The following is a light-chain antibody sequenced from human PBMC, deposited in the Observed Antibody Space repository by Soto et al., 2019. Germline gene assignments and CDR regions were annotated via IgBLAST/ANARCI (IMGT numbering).Light chain of an antibody. CDR1: QNINSY. Sequence: DIQMTQSASSLSASLVDIVTITCRARQNINSYLNWYQQKPGKAPKLLIYAASSLQSGVPSRFSGSGSGTDFTLTVSSLQPEDFATYYCHQSYDIPTFGQGTGLEI. CDR3: HQSYDIPT. J-gene: IGKJ5*01. CDR2: AAS. V-gene: IGKV1-39*01.